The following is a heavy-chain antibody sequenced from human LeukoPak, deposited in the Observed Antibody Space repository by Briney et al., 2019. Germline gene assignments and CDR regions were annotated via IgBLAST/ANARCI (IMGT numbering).Heavy chain of an antibody. J-gene: IGHJ4*02. V-gene: IGHV3-33*08. CDR3: ARRGHYDSSGYYGLDY. CDR2: IWYDGSNK. D-gene: IGHD3-22*01. CDR1: GFTFSSYR. Sequence: GGSLRLSCAASGFTFSSYRMNWVRQAPGKGLEWVAVIWYDGSNKYYADSVKGRFTISRDNSKNTLYLQMNSLRAEDTAVYYCARRGHYDSSGYYGLDYWGQGTLVTVPS.